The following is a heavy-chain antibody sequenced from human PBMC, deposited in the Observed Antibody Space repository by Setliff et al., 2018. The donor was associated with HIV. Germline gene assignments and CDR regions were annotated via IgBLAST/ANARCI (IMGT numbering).Heavy chain of an antibody. CDR2: IYYSGST. Sequence: PSETLSLTCNVSGGSISSGGYYWGWIRQPPGKGLESIGSIYYSGSTYYKPSLKSRVTISVDASKNQFYLKLSSVTAADTAVYYCARQGQLGSEWGQGTLVTVSS. CDR1: GGSISSGGYY. CDR3: ARQGQLGSE. J-gene: IGHJ4*02. D-gene: IGHD1-1*01. V-gene: IGHV4-39*01.